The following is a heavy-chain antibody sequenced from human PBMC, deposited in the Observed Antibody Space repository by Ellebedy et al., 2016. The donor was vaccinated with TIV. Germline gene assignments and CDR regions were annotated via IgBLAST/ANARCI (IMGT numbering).Heavy chain of an antibody. Sequence: GESLKISCAASGFTFSSYWMTWVRQAPGKGLEWVANIRQDGSGKYYVDSVKGRFTISRNNAKNSLYLQMNSLRAEDTAAYYCARGTNTRAQWLVDFDYWGQGTLVTVSS. CDR2: IRQDGSGK. D-gene: IGHD6-19*01. J-gene: IGHJ4*02. CDR1: GFTFSSYW. CDR3: ARGTNTRAQWLVDFDY. V-gene: IGHV3-7*01.